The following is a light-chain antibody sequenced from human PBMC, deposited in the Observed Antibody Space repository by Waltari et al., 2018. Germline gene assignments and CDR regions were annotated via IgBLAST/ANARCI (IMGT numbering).Light chain of an antibody. J-gene: IGLJ3*02. V-gene: IGLV6-57*04. CDR1: SGRLASNY. Sequence: NFMLTQPHSVSESPGKTVTISCTRSSGRLASNYVQWYQQRPGSAPTTVIYENNQRPSGVSDRFSGSIDSSSNSAPLTISGLKAEDEADYYCQSYYGTDWVFGGGTKLTVL. CDR3: QSYYGTDWV. CDR2: ENN.